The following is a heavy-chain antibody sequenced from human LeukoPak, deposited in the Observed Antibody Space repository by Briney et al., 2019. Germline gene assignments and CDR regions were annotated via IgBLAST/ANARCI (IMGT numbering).Heavy chain of an antibody. Sequence: SVKVSCRASGGTFSSYAISWVRQAPGQGLEWMGGIIPIFGTANYAQKFQGRVTITTDESTSTAYMKLSSLRSEDTAVYYCAWEDYSNYFGVMDVWGKGTTVTVSS. CDR2: IIPIFGTA. D-gene: IGHD4-11*01. J-gene: IGHJ6*04. V-gene: IGHV1-69*05. CDR3: AWEDYSNYFGVMDV. CDR1: GGTFSSYA.